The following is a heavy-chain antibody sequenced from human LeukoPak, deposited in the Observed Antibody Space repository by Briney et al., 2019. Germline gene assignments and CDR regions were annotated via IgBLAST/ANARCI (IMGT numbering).Heavy chain of an antibody. CDR2: FDPEDGET. D-gene: IGHD2/OR15-2a*01. J-gene: IGHJ1*01. CDR3: ATKALTTSDFQQ. V-gene: IGHV1-24*01. Sequence: ASVKVSCKVSGYTLTELSMHWVRQAPGKGLEWMGGFDPEDGETIYAQKFQGRVTMTEDTSTDTAYMELSSLRSEDTAVYYCATKALTTSDFQQWGQGTLVTVSS. CDR1: GYTLTELS.